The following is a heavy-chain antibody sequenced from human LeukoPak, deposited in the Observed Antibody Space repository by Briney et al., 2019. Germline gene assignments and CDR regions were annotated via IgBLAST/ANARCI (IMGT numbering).Heavy chain of an antibody. CDR1: GGSIRSSYYY. V-gene: IGHV4-39*07. CDR2: INHSGST. Sequence: PSETLSLTCTVSGGSIRSSYYYWGWIRQPPGKGLEWIGEINHSGSTNYNPSLKSRVTISVDTSKNQFSLKLSSVTAADTAVYYCARVLGLDLEPTWIQLWLPGGLGFGWFDPWGQGTLVTVSS. D-gene: IGHD5-18*01. CDR3: ARVLGLDLEPTWIQLWLPGGLGFGWFDP. J-gene: IGHJ5*02.